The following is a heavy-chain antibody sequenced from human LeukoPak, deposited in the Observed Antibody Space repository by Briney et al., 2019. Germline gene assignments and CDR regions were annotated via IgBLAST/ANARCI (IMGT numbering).Heavy chain of an antibody. CDR3: AKTSDQLLYSKFDY. CDR2: IQYDGSYK. D-gene: IGHD2-2*02. V-gene: IGHV3-30*02. J-gene: IGHJ4*02. Sequence: PGGSLRLXCAASGFTFSTYGIHWVRRAPGKGLEWVAFIQYDGSYKFYADSVQGRFSISRDNSKNTLFLQMNSLRAEDTAVYYCAKTSDQLLYSKFDYWGQGTLVTVSS. CDR1: GFTFSTYG.